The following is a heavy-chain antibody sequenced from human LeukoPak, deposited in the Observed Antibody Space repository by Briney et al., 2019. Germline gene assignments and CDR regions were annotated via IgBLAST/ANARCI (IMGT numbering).Heavy chain of an antibody. Sequence: PGGSLRLSCAASGFTFSSYGMSWGRQAPGKGLDWVSTISGSAYNTYYADSVKGRFTISRDNSANTLYLQMNSLRAEDTALYYCAKHSGSYFIYYVDSWCQGTPVTVSS. V-gene: IGHV3-23*01. D-gene: IGHD1-26*01. CDR3: AKHSGSYFIYYVDS. CDR1: GFTFSSYG. J-gene: IGHJ4*02. CDR2: ISGSAYNT.